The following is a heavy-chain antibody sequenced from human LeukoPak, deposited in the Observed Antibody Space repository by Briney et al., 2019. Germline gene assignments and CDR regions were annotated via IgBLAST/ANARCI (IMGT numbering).Heavy chain of an antibody. CDR2: INHSGST. V-gene: IGHV4-34*01. CDR1: GGSFSGYY. D-gene: IGHD3-3*01. Sequence: PSETLSLTCAVYGGSFSGYYWSWIRQPPGKGLEWIGEINHSGSTNYNPSLKSRVTISVDTSKNQFSLKLSSVTAAHTAVYYCARPKYYDFWSGYYRRVTYFDYWGQGTLVTASS. J-gene: IGHJ4*02. CDR3: ARPKYYDFWSGYYRRVTYFDY.